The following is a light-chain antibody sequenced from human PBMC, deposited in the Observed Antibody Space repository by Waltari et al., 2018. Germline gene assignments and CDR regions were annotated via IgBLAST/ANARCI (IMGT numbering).Light chain of an antibody. CDR3: SSYTSSSTLV. CDR1: SSDVGGYNY. Sequence: QSALTQPASVSGSPGQSITISCTGTSSDVGGYNYVSWYQQHPGKAPKHMIYDVSNRPSGVSNRFSGSQAGNTASLTISGLQAEDEADYYCSSYTSSSTLVFGGGTKLTVL. V-gene: IGLV2-14*01. J-gene: IGLJ2*01. CDR2: DVS.